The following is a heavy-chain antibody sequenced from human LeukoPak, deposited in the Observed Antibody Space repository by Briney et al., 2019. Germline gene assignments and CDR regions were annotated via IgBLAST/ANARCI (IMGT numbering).Heavy chain of an antibody. V-gene: IGHV5-51*01. D-gene: IGHD2-8*01. J-gene: IGHJ1*01. Sequence: PGASLKISCKASGSSFTSYWVGWVRQLAEKGVEWMGIIYPGDSDTRYSPSFQGQVTISTDKSISTAYLQWSSLKASDTAMYYCARQGYGVFQHWGQGTLVTVSS. CDR2: IYPGDSDT. CDR1: GSSFTSYW. CDR3: ARQGYGVFQH.